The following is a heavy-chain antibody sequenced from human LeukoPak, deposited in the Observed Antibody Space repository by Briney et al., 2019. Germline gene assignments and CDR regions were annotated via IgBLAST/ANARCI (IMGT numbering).Heavy chain of an antibody. Sequence: GGSLRLSCAASGFTFSTYWMSWVRQAPGKGLEWVSNVKEDGSEKYYGDSVKGRFTISRDNAKNSLYLQMNSLRAEDTAVYYCTRDSSGYQWGQGTLVTVSS. D-gene: IGHD3-22*01. CDR3: TRDSSGYQ. CDR2: VKEDGSEK. J-gene: IGHJ4*02. V-gene: IGHV3-7*01. CDR1: GFTFSTYW.